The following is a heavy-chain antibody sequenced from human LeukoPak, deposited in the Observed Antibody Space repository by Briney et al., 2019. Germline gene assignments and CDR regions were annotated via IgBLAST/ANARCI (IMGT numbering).Heavy chain of an antibody. Sequence: ASVKVSCKASGYTFTSYGITWVRQAPGQGLEWMGWISAYNGNTSYAQNFQGRVTLTTDTSTSTAYMELRSLRSDDTAVYYCARVNELDYWGQGTLVTVSS. J-gene: IGHJ4*02. D-gene: IGHD1-1*01. CDR3: ARVNELDY. CDR2: ISAYNGNT. V-gene: IGHV1-18*01. CDR1: GYTFTSYG.